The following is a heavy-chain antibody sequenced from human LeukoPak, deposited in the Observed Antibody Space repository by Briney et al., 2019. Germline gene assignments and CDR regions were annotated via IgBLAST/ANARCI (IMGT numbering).Heavy chain of an antibody. CDR1: GYTFTSYG. CDR3: ARGYYDILTGYWPSVDY. CDR2: ISAYNGNT. J-gene: IGHJ4*02. D-gene: IGHD3-9*01. V-gene: IGHV1-18*01. Sequence: ASVKVSCKASGYTFTSYGISWVRQAPGQGLEWMGWISAYNGNTNYAQKLQGRVTMTTDTSTSTAYMELRSLRSDDTAVYYCARGYYDILTGYWPSVDYWGQGTLVTVSS.